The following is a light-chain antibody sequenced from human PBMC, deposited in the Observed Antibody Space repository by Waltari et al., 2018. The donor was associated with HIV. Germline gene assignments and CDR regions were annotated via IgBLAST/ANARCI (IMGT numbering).Light chain of an antibody. CDR2: GAS. CDR1: QSVSSN. J-gene: IGKJ2*01. Sequence: EIVMTQSPATLSVSPGERATLSCRASQSVSSNLAWYQQKPGQAPRLLIYGASTRATGIAASVSGSGSGTEFTLTISSLQSEDFAVYDCQQYNNWPPLMYTFGQGTKLEIK. V-gene: IGKV3-15*01. CDR3: QQYNNWPPLMYT.